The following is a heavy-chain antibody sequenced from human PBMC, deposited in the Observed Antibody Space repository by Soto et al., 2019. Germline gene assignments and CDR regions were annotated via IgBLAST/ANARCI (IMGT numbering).Heavy chain of an antibody. D-gene: IGHD2-15*01. CDR3: AKVRETYCSGGSCYRDYPNWFDP. V-gene: IGHV3-23*01. Sequence: GGSLRLSCAASGFTFSSYAMSWVRQAPGKGLEWVSAISGSGGSTYYADSVKGRFTISRDNSKNTLYLQMNSLRAEDTAVYYCAKVRETYCSGGSCYRDYPNWFDPWGQGTLVTVSS. CDR1: GFTFSSYA. J-gene: IGHJ5*02. CDR2: ISGSGGST.